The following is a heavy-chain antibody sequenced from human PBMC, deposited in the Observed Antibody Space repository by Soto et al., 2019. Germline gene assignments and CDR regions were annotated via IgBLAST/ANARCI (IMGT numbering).Heavy chain of an antibody. CDR1: GGSISSAAYC. V-gene: IGHV4-30-4*01. D-gene: IGHD7-27*01. CDR2: IYDGGTT. J-gene: IGHJ4*02. CDR3: ARGPSGDKVDY. Sequence: QVQLQESGPRLVSPSQTLSLTCTVSGGSISSAAYCWSWIRQSPDKGLEWIGHIYDGGTTYSSPSPKCRVTISADTSETQFSLKLNSVSAAATAVYYGARGPSGDKVDYWGQGIQVTVS.